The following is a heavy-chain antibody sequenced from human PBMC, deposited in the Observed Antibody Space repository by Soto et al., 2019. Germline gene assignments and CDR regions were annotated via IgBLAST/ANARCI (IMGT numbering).Heavy chain of an antibody. CDR1: GGTFSSYA. Sequence: QVQLVQSGAEVKKPGSSVKVSCKASGGTFSSYAISWVRQAPGQGLEWMGGIIPIFGTANYAQKFQGRVKITADDSTRTAYMELGSLRSEDTAVYYCARDRTLDPAASTILYYYYGMDVWGQGTTVTVSS. CDR3: ARDRTLDPAASTILYYYYGMDV. J-gene: IGHJ6*02. V-gene: IGHV1-69*12. D-gene: IGHD2-2*01. CDR2: IIPIFGTA.